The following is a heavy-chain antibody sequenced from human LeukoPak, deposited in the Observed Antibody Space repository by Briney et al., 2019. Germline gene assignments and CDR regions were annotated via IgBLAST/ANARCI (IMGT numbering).Heavy chain of an antibody. CDR3: AITGGTYDFWSGYPMDY. Sequence: SETLSLTCAVSGYSISSSYYWGWIRQPPGRGLEWIGSIYYSGSTYYNPSLKSRVTISVDTSKNQFSLKLSSVTAADTAVYYCAITGGTYDFWSGYPMDYWGQGTLVTVSS. CDR1: GYSISSSYY. V-gene: IGHV4-38-2*01. CDR2: IYYSGST. J-gene: IGHJ4*02. D-gene: IGHD3-3*01.